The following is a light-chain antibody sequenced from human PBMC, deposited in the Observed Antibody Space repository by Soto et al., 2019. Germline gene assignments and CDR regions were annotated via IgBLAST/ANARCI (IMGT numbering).Light chain of an antibody. Sequence: IQLTQSPSSLSASVGDRVTITCRASQGISSYLAWYQQKPGKAPKLLIYAASTLQSGVPSRFSGSGSGTDFTLTISSLQPEDFANYYCQQLNSYPLPFGGGTKVEIK. CDR2: AAS. CDR3: QQLNSYPLP. J-gene: IGKJ4*01. CDR1: QGISSY. V-gene: IGKV1-9*01.